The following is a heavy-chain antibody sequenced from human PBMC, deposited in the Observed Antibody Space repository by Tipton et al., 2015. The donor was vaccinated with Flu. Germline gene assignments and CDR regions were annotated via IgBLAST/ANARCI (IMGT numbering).Heavy chain of an antibody. V-gene: IGHV4-38-2*02. D-gene: IGHD5-12*01. J-gene: IGHJ4*02. Sequence: TLSLTCTISGHSISSDYYWGLIRQPPGKGLEWIGRIYTTGGTNYNPSLNSRVTISVDTSKNQFSLKPSSVTAADTAVYYCARGSGYANAYLDFWGQGTLVTVPS. CDR1: GHSISSDYY. CDR3: ARGSGYANAYLDF. CDR2: IYTTGGT.